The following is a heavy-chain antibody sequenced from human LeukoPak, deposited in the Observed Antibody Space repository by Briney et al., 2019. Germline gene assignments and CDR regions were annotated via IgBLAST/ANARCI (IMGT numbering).Heavy chain of an antibody. Sequence: ASVKVSCKASGGTFSNYAISWVRQAPGQGPEWMGGIIPIFGTTKYAQKFQGRVTITADESTSTAYMELSSLRSEDTAVYYCARAEPYYDILTGDHYYYYYMDVWGKGTTVTISS. CDR1: GGTFSNYA. J-gene: IGHJ6*03. CDR3: ARAEPYYDILTGDHYYYYYMDV. D-gene: IGHD3-9*01. CDR2: IIPIFGTT. V-gene: IGHV1-69*13.